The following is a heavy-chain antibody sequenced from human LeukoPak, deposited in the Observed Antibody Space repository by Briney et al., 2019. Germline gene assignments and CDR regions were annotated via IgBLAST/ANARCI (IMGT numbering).Heavy chain of an antibody. CDR1: GGSISSDNW. V-gene: IGHV4-4*02. Sequence: PSETLSLTCAVSGGSISSDNWWSWVRQPPGKGLEWIGEIYHTGSTNYNPSLKSRVTISVDKSKNQFSLKLSSVTAADTAVYYCARDRGSAAATYYFDYWGQGTLVTVSS. D-gene: IGHD6-13*01. CDR2: IYHTGST. CDR3: ARDRGSAAATYYFDY. J-gene: IGHJ4*02.